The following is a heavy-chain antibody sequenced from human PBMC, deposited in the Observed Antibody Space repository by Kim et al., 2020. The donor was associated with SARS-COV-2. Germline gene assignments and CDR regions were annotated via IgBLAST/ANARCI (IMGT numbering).Heavy chain of an antibody. CDR3: ARAMSNRGPAYFDY. J-gene: IGHJ4*02. D-gene: IGHD7-27*01. Sequence: PSLKSRVTRSEDTATNQFSLKLSSEPAADTAVYYCARAMSNRGPAYFDYWGQGTLVTVSS. V-gene: IGHV4-34*13.